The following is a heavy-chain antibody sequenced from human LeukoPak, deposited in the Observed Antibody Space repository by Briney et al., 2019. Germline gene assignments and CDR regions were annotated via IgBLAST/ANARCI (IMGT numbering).Heavy chain of an antibody. CDR3: ARDRKGYYMDV. J-gene: IGHJ6*03. Sequence: PSETLSLTCAVYGGSFSGYYWSWIRQPPGKGLEWIGEINHSGSTNYNPSLKSRVTISVDTSKNQFSLKLSSVTAADTAVYYCARDRKGYYMDVWGKGTTVTVSS. CDR1: GGSFSGYY. CDR2: INHSGST. D-gene: IGHD1-14*01. V-gene: IGHV4-34*01.